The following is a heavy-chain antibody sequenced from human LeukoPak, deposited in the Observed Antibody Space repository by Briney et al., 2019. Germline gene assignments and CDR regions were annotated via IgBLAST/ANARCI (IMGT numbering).Heavy chain of an antibody. J-gene: IGHJ3*02. D-gene: IGHD3-16*02. Sequence: GGSLRLSCAASGFTFDDYAMHWVRQAPGKGLEWVSLISGDGGSTYYADSVKGRFTISRDNSKNSLYLQMNSLRTEDTALYYCAKDGPYYDYVWGSYRSPDAFDIWGQGTMVTVSS. CDR3: AKDGPYYDYVWGSYRSPDAFDI. V-gene: IGHV3-43*02. CDR1: GFTFDDYA. CDR2: ISGDGGST.